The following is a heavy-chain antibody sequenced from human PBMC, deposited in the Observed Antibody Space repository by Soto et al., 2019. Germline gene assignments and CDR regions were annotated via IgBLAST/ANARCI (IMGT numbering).Heavy chain of an antibody. CDR1: GGSISSGIYY. CDR2: IYYSGST. Sequence: SETLSLTCTVSGGSISSGIYYWSWIRQNPGTGLEWIGHIYYSGSTYYNPSLKSRVSISVDTSKNQFSLKLTSVTAADTAVYYCARVARGRVVGATPPCFDYWGQGTLVTVSS. J-gene: IGHJ4*02. CDR3: ARVARGRVVGATPPCFDY. V-gene: IGHV4-31*03. D-gene: IGHD1-26*01.